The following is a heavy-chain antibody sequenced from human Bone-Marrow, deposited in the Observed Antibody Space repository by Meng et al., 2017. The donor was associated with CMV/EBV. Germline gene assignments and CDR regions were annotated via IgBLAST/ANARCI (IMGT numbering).Heavy chain of an antibody. CDR1: GFTFTSRW. V-gene: IGHV3-74*01. Sequence: SCVASGFTFTSRWMHWVRQGPGKGLMWVSRTNIDGTITDYAASVKGRFTVSRDNAKNTVFLQMNNLRAEDTAVYYCAIYCSSDSCDSRSWGQGTLVTVSS. D-gene: IGHD2-2*01. CDR3: AIYCSSDSCDSRS. J-gene: IGHJ5*02. CDR2: TNIDGTIT.